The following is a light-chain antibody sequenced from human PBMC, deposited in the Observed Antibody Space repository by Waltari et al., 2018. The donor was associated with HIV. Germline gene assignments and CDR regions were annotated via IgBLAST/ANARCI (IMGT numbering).Light chain of an antibody. V-gene: IGLV2-14*01. CDR3: ASFSRGLTLVV. J-gene: IGLJ2*01. Sequence: QSALTQPASVSGSPGQSITISCTGSVRHLGSSDYVSWYQKYPDRAPRLLSYEVKKRPSGVSSRFSGSKSANTASLTISGLQLEDEAEFYCASFSRGLTLVVFGGGTHVTVL. CDR2: EVK. CDR1: VRHLGSSDY.